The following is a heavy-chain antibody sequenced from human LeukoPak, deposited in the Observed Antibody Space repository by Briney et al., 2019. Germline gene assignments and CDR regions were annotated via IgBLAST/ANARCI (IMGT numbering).Heavy chain of an antibody. J-gene: IGHJ4*02. CDR2: ISGSGGHT. CDR3: AKFRYHSNDNNYLDFNY. D-gene: IGHD3-22*01. Sequence: GGSLRLSCAASGFTFSSYAMGWVRQAPGKGPEWVSSISGSGGHTYFADSVKRRFTISRDNSKNTLHLQMNSLKVEDTAVYYCAKFRYHSNDNNYLDFNYWGQGTLVTVSS. CDR1: GFTFSSYA. V-gene: IGHV3-23*01.